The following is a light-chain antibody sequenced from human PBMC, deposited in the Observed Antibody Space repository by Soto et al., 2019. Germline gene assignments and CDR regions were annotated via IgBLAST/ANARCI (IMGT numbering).Light chain of an antibody. CDR2: GNS. Sequence: QSVLTQPPSVSGAPGQRVTISCTGSSSNIGAGYDVHWYQQLPGTAPKLLIYGNSNRPSGVPDRFSGSKSGTSASLAITGLQAEDEADYYCSAYTTSIALYVFGPGTKVTVL. V-gene: IGLV1-40*01. J-gene: IGLJ1*01. CDR3: SAYTTSIALYV. CDR1: SSNIGAGYD.